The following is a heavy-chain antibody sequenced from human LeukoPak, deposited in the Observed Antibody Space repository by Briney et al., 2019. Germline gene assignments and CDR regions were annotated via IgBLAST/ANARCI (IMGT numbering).Heavy chain of an antibody. CDR1: GFAFSSLA. CDR3: ARVGSRYCSGANCYDGF. D-gene: IGHD2-15*01. CDR2: ISYDGNNQ. Sequence: GGSLRLSCAVSGFAFSSLAMHWVRQAPGKGLEWVAFISYDGNNQYYADSVKGRFTISRDNSKNTLYLQMNNLGAEDTAIYYCARVGSRYCSGANCYDGFWGQGTLVSVSS. V-gene: IGHV3-30-3*01. J-gene: IGHJ4*02.